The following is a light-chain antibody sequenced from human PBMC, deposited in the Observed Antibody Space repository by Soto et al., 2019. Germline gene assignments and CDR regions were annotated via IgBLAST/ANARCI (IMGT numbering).Light chain of an antibody. Sequence: DIQMTQSPSTLSASVGDRVTITCRASQSISSWLAWYQQKPGKAPKSLIYKASSLESGVPSRFSGSGSGSKFTLTIRCLHHDDFATYYCQQYNSYPVTFGGGTKVEIK. CDR3: QQYNSYPVT. V-gene: IGKV1-5*03. CDR1: QSISSW. CDR2: KAS. J-gene: IGKJ4*01.